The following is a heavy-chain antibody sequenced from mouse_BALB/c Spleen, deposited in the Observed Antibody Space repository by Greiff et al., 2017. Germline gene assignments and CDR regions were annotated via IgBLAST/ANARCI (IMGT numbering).Heavy chain of an antibody. J-gene: IGHJ4*01. D-gene: IGHD1-1*01. V-gene: IGHV8-12*01. CDR1: GFSLSTSGMG. CDR3: AREGGSSLYYYAMDY. CDR2: IYWDDDK. Sequence: QVTLKVSGPGILQPSQTLSLTCSFSGFSLSTSGMGVSWIRQPSGKGLEWLAHIYWDDDKRYNPSLKSRLTISKDTSRNQVFLKITSVDTADTATYYCAREGGSSLYYYAMDYWGQGTSVTVSS.